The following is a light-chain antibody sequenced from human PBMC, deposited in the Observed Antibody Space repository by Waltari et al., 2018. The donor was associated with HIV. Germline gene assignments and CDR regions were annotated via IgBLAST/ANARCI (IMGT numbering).Light chain of an antibody. CDR3: AAWNDNLSGYV. CDR1: SSNIGRNY. Sequence: QSVLTQPPSASGTPGQRVTISCSGSSSNIGRNYVYWYQQLPVTAPKLLIYTNNQRPSGVPDRFSGSKSGTSASLAISGLRSEDEADYYCAAWNDNLSGYVFGTGTKVTV. CDR2: TNN. V-gene: IGLV1-47*01. J-gene: IGLJ1*01.